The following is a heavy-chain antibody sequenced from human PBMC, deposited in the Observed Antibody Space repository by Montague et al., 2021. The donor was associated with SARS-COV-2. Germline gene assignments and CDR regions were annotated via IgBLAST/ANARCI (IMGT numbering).Heavy chain of an antibody. V-gene: IGHV4-59*01. D-gene: IGHD3-3*01. CDR3: ARGIFTIPFIPAHYYMDV. CDR1: GGSISSYH. J-gene: IGHJ6*03. CDR2: IYYDGST. Sequence: SETLSLTCSISGGSISSYHWNWIRQPPGKGLEWIGNIYYDGSTNYNPSFKSRVTISVDTSKNQFSLRLSSVTAADTAVYYCARGIFTIPFIPAHYYMDVWGKGTTVTVSS.